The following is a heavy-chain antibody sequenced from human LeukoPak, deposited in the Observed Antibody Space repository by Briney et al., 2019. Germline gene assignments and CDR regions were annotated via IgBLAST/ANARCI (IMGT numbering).Heavy chain of an antibody. V-gene: IGHV1-18*01. CDR2: ISAYNGHT. CDR1: GYTFTNYG. CDR3: ARDVAFYGSSWHNWFDP. Sequence: ASVKVSCKASGYTFTNYGISWVRQAPGQGLEWMGRISAYNGHTDYAQKFQGRVTTTTDTSTNTAYMELRSLGSDDTAVYYCARDVAFYGSSWHNWFDPRGQGTLVTVSS. D-gene: IGHD6-13*01. J-gene: IGHJ5*02.